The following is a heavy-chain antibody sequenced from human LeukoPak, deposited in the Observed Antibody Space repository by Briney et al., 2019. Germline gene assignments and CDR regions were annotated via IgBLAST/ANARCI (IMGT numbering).Heavy chain of an antibody. CDR2: ISYDGSNK. CDR3: ARDQVVIHGYYYYYYGMDV. J-gene: IGHJ6*02. D-gene: IGHD3-22*01. V-gene: IGHV3-30-3*01. Sequence: GRSLRLSCAASGFTFSSYAMHWVRQAPGKGLEWVAVISYDGSNKYYADSVKGRFTISRDNSKNTLYLQMNSLRAEDTAVYYCARDQVVIHGYYYYYYGMDVWGQGTTVTVFS. CDR1: GFTFSSYA.